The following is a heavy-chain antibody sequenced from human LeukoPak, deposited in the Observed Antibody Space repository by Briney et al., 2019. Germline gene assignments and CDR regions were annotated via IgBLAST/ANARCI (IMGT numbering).Heavy chain of an antibody. J-gene: IGHJ6*02. V-gene: IGHV3-9*01. D-gene: IGHD4-17*01. CDR1: GFSFDDYV. Sequence: GGSLRLSCAASGFSFDDYVMHWVRQAPGKGLEWVSGISWNSASIGYADSVKGRFTISRDNAKNFLYLQMNSLRVEDTALYYCAKDIRGATVTDYGMDVWGQGTTVTVSS. CDR3: AKDIRGATVTDYGMDV. CDR2: ISWNSASI.